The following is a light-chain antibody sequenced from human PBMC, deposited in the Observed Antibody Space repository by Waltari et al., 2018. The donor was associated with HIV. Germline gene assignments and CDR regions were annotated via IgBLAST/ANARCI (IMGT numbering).Light chain of an antibody. V-gene: IGLV2-8*01. CDR3: NSDAGSNNWV. Sequence: QSALTQPPSASGSPGQSVTISCTGTSSDVGGSKYVSWYQQHPGKAPKLMIYEGNRRPSGVLDRFAGSKSATTASLTASGLQADDEADYYCNSDAGSNNWVFGGGTKLTVL. J-gene: IGLJ3*02. CDR1: SSDVGGSKY. CDR2: EGN.